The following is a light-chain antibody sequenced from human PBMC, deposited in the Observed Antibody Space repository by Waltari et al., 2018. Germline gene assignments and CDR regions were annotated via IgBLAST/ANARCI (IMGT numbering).Light chain of an antibody. V-gene: IGLV2-8*01. CDR3: SSYAGSNNYV. J-gene: IGLJ1*01. CDR2: EVS. CDR1: SSDIGAYNY. Sequence: QSALTQPPSASGSPGQSVTISCTGTSSDIGAYNYVSWYQQHPGKAPKRMIHEVSKRPSGVPDRFSGSKSGNTASLTVSGLQAEDEADYYCSSYAGSNNYVFGTGTKVTVL.